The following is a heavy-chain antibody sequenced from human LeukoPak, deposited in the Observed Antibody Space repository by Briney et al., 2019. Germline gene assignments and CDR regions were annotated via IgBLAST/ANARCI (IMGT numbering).Heavy chain of an antibody. D-gene: IGHD3-9*01. V-gene: IGHV4-4*07. CDR3: ARRGKVLRYFDWLRGSNWFDP. Sequence: SETLSLTCTVSGGSISSYYWSWIRQPAGKGLEWIGRIYTSGSTNYNPSLKSRVTMSVDTSKNQFSLKLSSVTAADTAVYYCARRGKVLRYFDWLRGSNWFDPWGQGTLVTVSS. J-gene: IGHJ5*02. CDR1: GGSISSYY. CDR2: IYTSGST.